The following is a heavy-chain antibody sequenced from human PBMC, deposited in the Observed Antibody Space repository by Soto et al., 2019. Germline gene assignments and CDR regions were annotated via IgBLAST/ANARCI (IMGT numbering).Heavy chain of an antibody. D-gene: IGHD2-15*01. CDR3: ARGLRVVTTHFDY. CDR1: GDTFTSYG. J-gene: IGHJ4*02. CDR2: ISAYNGNT. Sequence: QVQLVQSGAEVKKPGASVKVSCKASGDTFTSYGISWVRQAPGQGVERMGWISAYNGNTNYAQKLQGRVTMTTDTSTRTAYMELRSLRSADTAVYYCARGLRVVTTHFDYWGQGTLVTVSS. V-gene: IGHV1-18*01.